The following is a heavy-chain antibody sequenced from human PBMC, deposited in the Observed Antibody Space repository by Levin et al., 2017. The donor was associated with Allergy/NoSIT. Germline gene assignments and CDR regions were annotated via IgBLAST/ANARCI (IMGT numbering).Heavy chain of an antibody. Sequence: ASVKVSCAASGFTFSSYWMHWVRQAPGKGLVWVSRINSDGSSTSYADSVKGRFTISRDNAKNTLYLQMNSLRAEDTAVYYCAREGWTGYWYFDLWGRGTLVTVSS. V-gene: IGHV3-74*01. CDR2: INSDGSST. CDR1: GFTFSSYW. D-gene: IGHD6-19*01. CDR3: AREGWTGYWYFDL. J-gene: IGHJ2*01.